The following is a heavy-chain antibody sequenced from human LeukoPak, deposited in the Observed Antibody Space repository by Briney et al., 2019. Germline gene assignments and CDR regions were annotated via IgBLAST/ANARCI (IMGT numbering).Heavy chain of an antibody. CDR2: ISGSGGST. CDR3: ATDCSSTSCPVPGFDY. J-gene: IGHJ4*02. V-gene: IGHV3-23*01. Sequence: GGSLRLSCAASGFTFSSYAMSWVRQAPGKGLEWVSAISGSGGSTYYADSVKGRFTISRDNSKNTLYLQTNSLRAEDTAVYYCATDCSSTSCPVPGFDYWGQGTLVTVSS. D-gene: IGHD2-2*01. CDR1: GFTFSSYA.